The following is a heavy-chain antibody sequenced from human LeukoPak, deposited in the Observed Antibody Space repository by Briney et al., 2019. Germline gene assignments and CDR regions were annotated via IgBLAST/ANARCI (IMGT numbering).Heavy chain of an antibody. Sequence: PSETLSLTCTVSGGSISSNYWSWIRQPPGKGLEWIGYIYYSGSTNYNPSLKSRVTISVDTSKNQFSLKLSSVTAADPAVYYCAREGIHPKGGFDYWGQGTLVTVSS. V-gene: IGHV4-59*01. CDR1: GGSISSNY. CDR2: IYYSGST. CDR3: AREGIHPKGGFDY. D-gene: IGHD5-18*01. J-gene: IGHJ4*02.